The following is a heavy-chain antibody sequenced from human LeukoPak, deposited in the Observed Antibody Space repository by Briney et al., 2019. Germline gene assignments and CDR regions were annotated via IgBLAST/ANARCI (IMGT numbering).Heavy chain of an antibody. CDR1: GFTFSNYA. J-gene: IGHJ4*02. V-gene: IGHV3-23*01. CDR3: ARDPPRAAWVFDY. Sequence: GGSLRLFCAASGFTFSNYAMSWVRQAPGKALEWVSAITSGGGTTYYAGSVKGRFTISRDNSKNTLYLQMNSLRAEDTAVYYCARDPPRAAWVFDYWGQGTLVSVSS. D-gene: IGHD6-25*01. CDR2: ITSGGGTT.